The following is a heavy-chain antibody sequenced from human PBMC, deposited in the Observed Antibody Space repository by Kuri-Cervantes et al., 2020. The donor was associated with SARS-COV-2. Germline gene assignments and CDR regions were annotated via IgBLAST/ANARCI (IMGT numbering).Heavy chain of an antibody. CDR1: GYTFTSYG. J-gene: IGHJ6*02. Sequence: ASVKVSCKASGYTFTSYGISWVRQAPGQGLEWMGWISAYNGNTNYAQKLQGRDTMTTDTSTSTAYMELRSLRSDDTAVYYCAGSSIAPNYYYYGMDVWGQGTTVTVS. V-gene: IGHV1-18*04. D-gene: IGHD3-10*01. CDR2: ISAYNGNT. CDR3: AGSSIAPNYYYYGMDV.